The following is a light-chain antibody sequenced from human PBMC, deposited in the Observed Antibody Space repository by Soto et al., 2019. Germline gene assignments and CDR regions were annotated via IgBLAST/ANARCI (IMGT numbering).Light chain of an antibody. CDR2: AAS. V-gene: IGKV1-39*01. CDR3: QQTNSFPFT. CDR1: QRVSTY. Sequence: DIQMTQSPSSLSASVGDRVTITCRASQRVSTYLNWYQQKPEKAPKLLIYAASSLQSGVPSRFSGSGSGTDFTLTISSLQPEDFATYYCQQTNSFPFTFGPGTKVDIK. J-gene: IGKJ3*01.